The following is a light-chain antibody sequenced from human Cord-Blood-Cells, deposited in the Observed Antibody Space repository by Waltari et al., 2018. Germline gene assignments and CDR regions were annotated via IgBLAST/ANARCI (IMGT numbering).Light chain of an antibody. CDR1: SSDVGSYNL. CDR3: CSYAGCSTWV. Sequence: QSALTQPASVSGSPGQSITISCTGTSSDVGSYNLVSWYQPHPGKAPKLMIYEGSKPPSGVSNRFSGSKSGNTASLTISGLQAEDEADYYCCSYAGCSTWVFGGGTKLTVL. J-gene: IGLJ3*02. CDR2: EGS. V-gene: IGLV2-23*01.